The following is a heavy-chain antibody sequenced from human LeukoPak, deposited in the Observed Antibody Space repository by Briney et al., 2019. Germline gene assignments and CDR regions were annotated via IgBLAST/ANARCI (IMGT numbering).Heavy chain of an antibody. Sequence: PGGSLRLSCAASGFTFSSYAMSWVRQAPGKGLEWVSAISGSGGSTYHADSVKGRFTISRDNSKNTLYLQMNSLRAEDTAVYYCAKGFDYGDAGDYWGQGTLVTVSS. CDR2: ISGSGGST. J-gene: IGHJ4*02. CDR1: GFTFSSYA. D-gene: IGHD4-17*01. CDR3: AKGFDYGDAGDY. V-gene: IGHV3-23*01.